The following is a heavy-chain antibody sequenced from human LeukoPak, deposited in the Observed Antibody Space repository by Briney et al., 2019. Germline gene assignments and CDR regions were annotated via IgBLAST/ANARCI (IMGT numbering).Heavy chain of an antibody. V-gene: IGHV3-33*01. J-gene: IGHJ4*02. D-gene: IGHD3-22*01. CDR2: IWYDGSNK. CDR3: ARDAGRGRSGYYGVDY. CDR1: GFTCSSYG. Sequence: GGSLRLSCAASGFTCSSYGMHWVRQAPGKGLEWVAVIWYDGSNKYYADSVKGRFTISRDNSKNTLYLQMNSPRAEDTAVYYCARDAGRGRSGYYGVDYWGQGTLVTVSS.